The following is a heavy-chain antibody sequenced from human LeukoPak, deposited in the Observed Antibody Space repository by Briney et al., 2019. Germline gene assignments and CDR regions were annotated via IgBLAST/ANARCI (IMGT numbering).Heavy chain of an antibody. V-gene: IGHV1-24*01. Sequence: GASVTETFRVSGYILSHLSIHWVRPAPGKGLEWLGGFDPEDEETVYAPNFQGRVSMTEDTSTETSYLEVSTLTSDDTAVYYCATDRSRKAMAVNDALAFWGQGTVVTVSS. D-gene: IGHD6-19*01. J-gene: IGHJ3*01. CDR3: ATDRSRKAMAVNDALAF. CDR1: GYILSHLS. CDR2: FDPEDEET.